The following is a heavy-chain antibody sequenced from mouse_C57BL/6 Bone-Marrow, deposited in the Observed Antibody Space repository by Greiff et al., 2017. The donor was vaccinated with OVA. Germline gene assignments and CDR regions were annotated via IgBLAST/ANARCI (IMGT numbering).Heavy chain of an antibody. CDR1: GYTFTSYG. CDR2: IYPRSGNT. D-gene: IGHD2-3*01. CDR3: AREGFYDGTTWGAMDY. J-gene: IGHJ4*01. Sequence: QVQLQQSGAELARPGASVKLSCKASGYTFTSYGISWVKQRTGQGLEWIGEIYPRSGNTYYNEKFKGKATLTADKSSSTAYMELRSLTSEDSAVYFCAREGFYDGTTWGAMDYWGQGTSVTVSS. V-gene: IGHV1-81*01.